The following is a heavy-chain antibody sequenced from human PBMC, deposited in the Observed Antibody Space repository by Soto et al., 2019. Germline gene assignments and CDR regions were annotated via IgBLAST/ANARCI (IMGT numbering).Heavy chain of an antibody. CDR3: ARGSYYDLLSASSVRSSNADS. CDR2: MDPKSGHT. V-gene: IGHV1-8*01. Sequence: QVQLVQSGAEVKRPGASVKVSCKASGYTFSSFDIIWVRQATGQGLEWMGWMDPKSGHTGYPQKFQGRVTMARNTSINTAYLELSRLTSDDTAVYFCARGSYYDLLSASSVRSSNADSWGQGTQVTVSS. CDR1: GYTFSSFD. D-gene: IGHD3-3*01. J-gene: IGHJ4*02.